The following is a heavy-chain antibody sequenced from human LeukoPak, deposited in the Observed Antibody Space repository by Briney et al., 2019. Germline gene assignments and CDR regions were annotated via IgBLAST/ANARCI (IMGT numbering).Heavy chain of an antibody. V-gene: IGHV4-59*01. D-gene: IGHD3-3*01. Sequence: SETLSLTCPVSGGSISSYYWSWIRQPPGKGLEWIGYIYYSGSTNYNPSLKSRVTISVDTSKNQFSLKLSSVTAADTAVYYCASYDFWSGWFDYWGQGTLVTVSS. CDR2: IYYSGST. J-gene: IGHJ4*02. CDR3: ASYDFWSGWFDY. CDR1: GGSISSYY.